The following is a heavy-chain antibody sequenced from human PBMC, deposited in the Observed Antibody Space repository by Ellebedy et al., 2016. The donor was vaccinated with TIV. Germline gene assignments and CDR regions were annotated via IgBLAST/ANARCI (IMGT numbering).Heavy chain of an antibody. J-gene: IGHJ4*02. CDR2: ISSSGSDT. CDR3: ARGQAVAGSHFDY. D-gene: IGHD6-19*01. CDR1: GFSFSDYY. Sequence: GESLKISCAASGFSFSDYYMSWIRQVQGTGMEWLSYISSSGSDTNYADYVKDRFTISRDNAKNSLYLEMNSLKVEDTAVYYCARGQAVAGSHFDYWGQGTLVTVSS. V-gene: IGHV3-11*06.